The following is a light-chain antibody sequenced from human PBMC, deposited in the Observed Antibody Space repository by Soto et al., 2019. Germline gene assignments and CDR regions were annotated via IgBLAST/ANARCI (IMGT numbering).Light chain of an antibody. V-gene: IGKV3-20*01. J-gene: IGKJ1*01. CDR2: GAS. CDR3: QQYGSSPRT. Sequence: DILLTQSPGTLSLSPGARPTLSGRASQSVGSIYLAWYQQKPGQAPRLLIHGASNRASGIPDRFSGSGSGTDFTLTISRLEPEDFAVYYCQQYGSSPRTFGQGTKVDIK. CDR1: QSVGSIY.